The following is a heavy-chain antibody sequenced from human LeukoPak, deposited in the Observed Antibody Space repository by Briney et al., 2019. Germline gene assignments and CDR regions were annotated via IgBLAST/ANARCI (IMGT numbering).Heavy chain of an antibody. V-gene: IGHV3-23*01. D-gene: IGHD3-16*01. CDR1: GFHVRTSF. CDR2: ISGSGGST. Sequence: EPGGSLRLSCAASGFHVRTSFMSWVRQAPGKGLEWVPAISGSGGSTFYADSVKGRFTISRDNSKNALYLQMNSLRAEDTAVYYCAKDEAWGATGAFDIWGQGTMVTVSS. J-gene: IGHJ3*02. CDR3: AKDEAWGATGAFDI.